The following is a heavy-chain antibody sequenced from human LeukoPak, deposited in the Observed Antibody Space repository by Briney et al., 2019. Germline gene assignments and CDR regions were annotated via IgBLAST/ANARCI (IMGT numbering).Heavy chain of an antibody. Sequence: ASVKLSCKASGYTFTRYHIHWVRQAPGQGLEWMGRINPYSGDTNFAQKFQGRVTMTRDTSITTAYMDLSSLTPDDTAVYFCARDQGSLTRSWYTGYWGQGTQVTVSS. CDR3: ARDQGSLTRSWYTGY. J-gene: IGHJ4*02. V-gene: IGHV1-2*06. CDR1: GYTFTRYH. CDR2: INPYSGDT. D-gene: IGHD6-13*01.